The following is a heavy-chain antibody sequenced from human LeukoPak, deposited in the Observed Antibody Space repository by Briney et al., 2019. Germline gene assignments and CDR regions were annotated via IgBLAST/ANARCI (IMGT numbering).Heavy chain of an antibody. CDR1: GYTFTSCG. Sequence: ASVKVSCKASGYTFTSCGISWVRQAPGQGLEWMGWISAYNGNTNYAQKLQGRVTMTTDTSTSTAYMELRSLRSDDTAVYYCARDDPHRLPKGYAYVGAADRWGQGTLVTVSS. D-gene: IGHD1-26*01. CDR3: ARDDPHRLPKGYAYVGAADR. J-gene: IGHJ4*02. V-gene: IGHV1-18*01. CDR2: ISAYNGNT.